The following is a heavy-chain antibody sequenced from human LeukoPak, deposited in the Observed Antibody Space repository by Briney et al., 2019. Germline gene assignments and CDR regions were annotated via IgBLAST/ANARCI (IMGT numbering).Heavy chain of an antibody. CDR1: GFTFSSYS. V-gene: IGHV3-48*04. D-gene: IGHD3-16*01. Sequence: GGSLRLSCAASGFTFSSYSMNWVRQAPGKGLEWLSYISSTSSAIYYADSLKGRFTISRDNAKISLYLQMNSLRAEDTAVYYCARVIGSYGDSAYWGQGTLVTVSS. CDR2: ISSTSSAI. CDR3: ARVIGSYGDSAY. J-gene: IGHJ4*02.